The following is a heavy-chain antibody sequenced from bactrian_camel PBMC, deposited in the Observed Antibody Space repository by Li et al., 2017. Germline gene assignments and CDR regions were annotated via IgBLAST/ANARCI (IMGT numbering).Heavy chain of an antibody. CDR2: IASDGSA. D-gene: IGHD1*01. Sequence: HVQLVESGGELVQAGGSLRLSCAVSGYISRDYCMGWYRQAPGKEREGVATIASDGSARYADSVKGRFTISKDNTKNTLYLQMNSLKPEDTAVYYCAADPVCDSGLGWSPDEYNFVGQGTQVTVS. CDR3: AADPVCDSGLGWSPDEYNF. CDR1: GYISRDYC. J-gene: IGHJ4*01. V-gene: IGHV3S53*01.